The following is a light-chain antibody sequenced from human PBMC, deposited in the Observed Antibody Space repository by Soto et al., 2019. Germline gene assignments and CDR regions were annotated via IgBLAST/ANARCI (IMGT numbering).Light chain of an antibody. CDR2: EVS. V-gene: IGLV2-14*01. CDR3: SSYTTIFTYV. J-gene: IGLJ1*01. CDR1: SSGVGDYKY. Sequence: QPALTQPASVSGSPGQSITISCTGTSSGVGDYKYVSWYQQHPGKAPKLVISEVSNRPSGISNRFSGSKSGNTASLTISGLQAEDEADYYCSSYTTIFTYVFGTGTKATVL.